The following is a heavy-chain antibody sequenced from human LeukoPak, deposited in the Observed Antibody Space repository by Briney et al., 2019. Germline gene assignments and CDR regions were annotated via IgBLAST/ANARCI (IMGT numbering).Heavy chain of an antibody. J-gene: IGHJ4*02. CDR2: IYTSGST. D-gene: IGHD2-15*01. Sequence: PSETLSLTCTVSGGSISSGSYYWSWLRQPAGKGLEWIGRIYTSGSTNYNPSLKSRVTISVDTSKNQFSLKLSSVTAADTAVYYCARAGRYCSGGSCYSSEFDYWGQGTLVTVSS. V-gene: IGHV4-61*02. CDR3: ARAGRYCSGGSCYSSEFDY. CDR1: GGSISSGSYY.